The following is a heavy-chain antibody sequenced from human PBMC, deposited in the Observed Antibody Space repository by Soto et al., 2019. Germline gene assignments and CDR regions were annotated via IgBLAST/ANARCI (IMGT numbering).Heavy chain of an antibody. Sequence: SETLSLTCTVSGGSISSGCYYWSWIRQHPGKGLEWIGYIYYSGSTYYNPSLKSRVTISVDTSKNQFSLKLSSVTAADTAVYYCARAGEYYYDSSGSNWFDPWGQGTLVTVSS. CDR2: IYYSGST. V-gene: IGHV4-31*03. J-gene: IGHJ5*02. CDR3: ARAGEYYYDSSGSNWFDP. CDR1: GGSISSGCYY. D-gene: IGHD3-22*01.